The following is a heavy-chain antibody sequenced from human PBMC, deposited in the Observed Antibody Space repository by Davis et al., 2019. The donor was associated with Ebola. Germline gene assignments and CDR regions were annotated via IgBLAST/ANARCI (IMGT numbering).Heavy chain of an antibody. D-gene: IGHD5-24*01. J-gene: IGHJ4*02. CDR3: AVEMATTFDY. CDR2: IYYSGST. Sequence: MPSETLSLTCTVSGGSISSGGYYWSWIRQHPGKGLEWIGYIYYSGSTYYNPSLKSRVTISVDTSKKQFSLKLSSVTAADTAVYYCAVEMATTFDYWGQGTLVTVSS. V-gene: IGHV4-31*03. CDR1: GGSISSGGYY.